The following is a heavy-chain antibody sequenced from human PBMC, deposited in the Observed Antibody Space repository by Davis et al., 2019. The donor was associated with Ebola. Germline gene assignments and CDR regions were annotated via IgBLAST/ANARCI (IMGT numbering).Heavy chain of an antibody. D-gene: IGHD5-12*01. V-gene: IGHV4-34*01. CDR2: INHSGST. CDR3: ARAQGRYSGYVDP. J-gene: IGHJ5*02. CDR1: GGSISSYY. Sequence: GSLRLSCTVSGGSISSYYWSWIRQPPGKGLEWIGEINHSGSTNYNPSLKSRVTISVDTSKNQFSLKLSSVTAADTAVYYCARAQGRYSGYVDPWGQGTLVTVSS.